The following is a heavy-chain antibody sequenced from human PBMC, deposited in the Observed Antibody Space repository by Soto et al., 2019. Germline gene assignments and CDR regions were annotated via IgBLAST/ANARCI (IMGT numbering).Heavy chain of an antibody. V-gene: IGHV4-34*01. CDR1: GGSFSGYY. D-gene: IGHD3-16*01. J-gene: IGHJ4*02. Sequence: SETLSLTCAVYGGSFSGYYWSWIRQPPGKGLEWIGEINHSGSTNYNPSLKSRVTISVDTSKNQFSLKLSSVTAADTAVYYCARGRGGLKYYFDYWGQATLVTVSS. CDR2: INHSGST. CDR3: ARGRGGLKYYFDY.